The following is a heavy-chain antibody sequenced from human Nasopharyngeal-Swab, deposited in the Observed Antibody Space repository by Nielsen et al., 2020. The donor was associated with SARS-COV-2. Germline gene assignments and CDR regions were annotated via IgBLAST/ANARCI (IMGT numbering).Heavy chain of an antibody. D-gene: IGHD6-6*01. J-gene: IGHJ4*02. Sequence: GESLKISCAASGFTFSSYAMSWVRQAPGKGLEWVSAISGSGGSTYYADSMKGRFTISRDNSKNTLYLQMNSLRAEDTAVYYCAAGGDSSSSTFDYWGQGTLVTVSS. CDR1: GFTFSSYA. CDR2: ISGSGGST. V-gene: IGHV3-23*01. CDR3: AAGGDSSSSTFDY.